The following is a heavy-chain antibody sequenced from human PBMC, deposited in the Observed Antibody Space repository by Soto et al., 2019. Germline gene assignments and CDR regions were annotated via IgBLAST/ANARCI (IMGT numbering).Heavy chain of an antibody. CDR2: SIPIFGTA. D-gene: IGHD6-6*01. Sequence: QVQLVQSGAEVKKPGSSVTVSCKASGGTFSSYAISWVRQAPGQGLEWMGGSIPIFGTANYAQKFQGRVTITADESPSKAYMELSSLRSEDTAVYYCASSPHRQRVGYYDCGMDVWGQGPTVTVSS. V-gene: IGHV1-69*01. CDR1: GGTFSSYA. J-gene: IGHJ6*02. CDR3: ASSPHRQRVGYYDCGMDV.